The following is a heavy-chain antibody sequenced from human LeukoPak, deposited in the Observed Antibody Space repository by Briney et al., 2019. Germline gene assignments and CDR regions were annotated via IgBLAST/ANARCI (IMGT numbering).Heavy chain of an antibody. V-gene: IGHV3-23*01. CDR3: AKDRVYYFDSSGYSCDY. D-gene: IGHD3-22*01. Sequence: GGSLRLSCAASGFTFSNYAMSWVHQAPGKGLEWVSGISGGGGTTYYADSVKGRFTISRDNSKNTLYLQMHSLRAEDTAVYYCAKDRVYYFDSSGYSCDYSGQGSLVTVSS. CDR1: GFTFSNYA. J-gene: IGHJ4*02. CDR2: ISGGGGTT.